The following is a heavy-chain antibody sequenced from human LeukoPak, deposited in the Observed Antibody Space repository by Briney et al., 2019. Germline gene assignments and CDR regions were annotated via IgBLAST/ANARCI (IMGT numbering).Heavy chain of an antibody. V-gene: IGHV5-51*01. J-gene: IGHJ6*04. D-gene: IGHD2-2*01. CDR3: ARTDIVVVGAVPI. Sequence: GESLKISCKGSGYSFTSYWIGWVRQMPGKGLEWMGIIYPGDSDTRYSPSFQGQVTISADKAISTAYLQWSSLKASDTAMYYCARTDIVVVGAVPIWGKGTTVTVSS. CDR2: IYPGDSDT. CDR1: GYSFTSYW.